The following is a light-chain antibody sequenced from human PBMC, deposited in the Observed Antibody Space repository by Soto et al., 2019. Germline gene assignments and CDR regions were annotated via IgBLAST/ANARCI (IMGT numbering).Light chain of an antibody. CDR2: GAS. V-gene: IGKV3-20*01. J-gene: IGKJ1*01. CDR3: QHYGSSPQT. Sequence: EIVLTQSPCTLSLSPGQRATLSYRASQSVTSSYLAWYQQKPGQAPRLLIYGASSRATGIPDRFSGSGSGTDFSLTISRMEPEDFAVYYCQHYGSSPQTFGQGTKVEIK. CDR1: QSVTSSY.